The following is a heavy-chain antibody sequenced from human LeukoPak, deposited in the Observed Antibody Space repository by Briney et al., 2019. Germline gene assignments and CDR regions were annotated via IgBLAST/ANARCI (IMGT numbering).Heavy chain of an antibody. CDR1: GYTLTELS. J-gene: IGHJ4*02. CDR2: FDPEDGET. Sequence: AASVKVSCKVSGYTLTELSMHWVRQAPGKGLEWMGGFDPEDGETSYAQNFQGRVTVTRDTSTTTVHMELRGLRSEDTAVYYCARDQEGFDYWGQGTVVTVSS. CDR3: ARDQEGFDY. V-gene: IGHV1-24*01.